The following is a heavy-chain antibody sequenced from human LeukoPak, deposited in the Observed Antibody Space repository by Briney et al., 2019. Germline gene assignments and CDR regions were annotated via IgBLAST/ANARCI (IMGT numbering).Heavy chain of an antibody. V-gene: IGHV3-23*01. D-gene: IGHD4-17*01. CDR2: ISGSGGST. CDR1: GFTFSSYA. Sequence: GGSLRLSCAASGFTFSSYAMSWVRHAPGKGLEWVSAISGSGGSTYYADSAKGRLTISRDNSKNTLYLQMNSLRAEDTAVYYCAKDRDYYGDYGALFDYWGQGTLVTVSS. J-gene: IGHJ4*02. CDR3: AKDRDYYGDYGALFDY.